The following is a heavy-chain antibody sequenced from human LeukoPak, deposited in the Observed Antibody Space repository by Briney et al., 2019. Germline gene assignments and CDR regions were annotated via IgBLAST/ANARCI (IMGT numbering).Heavy chain of an antibody. J-gene: IGHJ5*02. CDR3: ARGGIRFGEFP. V-gene: IGHV4-30-4*01. CDR1: GGSISSGDYY. CDR2: IYYSGST. Sequence: TSETLSLTCTVSGGSISSGDYYWSWIRQPPGKGLEWIGYIYYSGSTSYNPSLKSRVTISVDTSKNQFSPKLSSVTAADTAVYYCARGGIRFGEFPWGQGTLVTVSS. D-gene: IGHD3-10*01.